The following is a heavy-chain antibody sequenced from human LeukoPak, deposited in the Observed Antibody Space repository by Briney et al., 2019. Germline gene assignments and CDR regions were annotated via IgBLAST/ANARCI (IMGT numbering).Heavy chain of an antibody. CDR1: GFTFSSYA. D-gene: IGHD4-23*01. Sequence: GGSPRLSCAASGFTFSSYAMSWVRQAPGKGLEWVSAISGSGGSTYYADSVKGRFTISRDNSKNTLYLQMNSLRAEDTAVYYCAKASDDYGGHDAFDIWGQGTMVTVSS. CDR3: AKASDDYGGHDAFDI. V-gene: IGHV3-23*01. J-gene: IGHJ3*02. CDR2: ISGSGGST.